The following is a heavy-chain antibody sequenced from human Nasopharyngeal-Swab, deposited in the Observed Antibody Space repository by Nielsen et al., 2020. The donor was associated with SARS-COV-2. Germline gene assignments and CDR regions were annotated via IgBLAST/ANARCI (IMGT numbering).Heavy chain of an antibody. CDR3: ARVHCSSTSCYRYYGMDV. Sequence: SETLSLTCTVSGGSISSYYWSWIRQPPGKGLEWIGYIYYSGSTYYNPSLKSRVTISVDTSKNQFSLKLSSVTAADTAVYYCARVHCSSTSCYRYYGMDVWGQGTTVTVSS. CDR2: IYYSGST. J-gene: IGHJ6*02. CDR1: GGSISSYY. V-gene: IGHV4-59*12. D-gene: IGHD2-2*01.